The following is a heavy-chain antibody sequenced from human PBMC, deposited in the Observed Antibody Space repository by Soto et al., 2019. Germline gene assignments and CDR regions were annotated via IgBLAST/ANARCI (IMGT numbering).Heavy chain of an antibody. D-gene: IGHD6-19*01. CDR3: AKEGVAGTRHFDS. V-gene: IGHV1-69*12. J-gene: IGHJ4*02. CDR2: IIPIFGTA. Sequence: QVQLVQSGAEVKKPGSSVKVSCKASGGTFSSYAISWVRQAPGHGLEWMGGIIPIFGTANYAQKFQGRLTITADESTSTAYMELSSLRYEDTAVYYCAKEGVAGTRHFDSWGQGPLVTLSS. CDR1: GGTFSSYA.